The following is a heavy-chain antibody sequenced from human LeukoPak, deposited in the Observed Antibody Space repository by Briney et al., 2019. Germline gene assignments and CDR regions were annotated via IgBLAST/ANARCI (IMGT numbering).Heavy chain of an antibody. CDR2: IYSSGSS. CDR1: GGSISSGSYY. J-gene: IGHJ3*02. V-gene: IGHV4-61*02. CDR3: ARDMTGSGWNDAFDI. D-gene: IGHD6-19*01. Sequence: SETLSPTCTVSGGSISSGSYYWSWIRQPAGKGLEWIGPIYSSGSSKFNPSLKSRVTISIDTSKNQFSLNLSSVTAADTAVYYCARDMTGSGWNDAFDIWGQGTMVTVSS.